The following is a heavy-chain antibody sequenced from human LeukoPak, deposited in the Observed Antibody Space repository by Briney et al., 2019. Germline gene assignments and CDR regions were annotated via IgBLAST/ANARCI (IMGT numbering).Heavy chain of an antibody. CDR2: ISYDGSNK. Sequence: GGSLRLSCVVSGLTFSSYGMHWVRQAPGKGLEWVAVISYDGSNKYYADSVKGRFTISRDNSKNTLYLQMNSLRAEDTAVYYCAKVAVATPRGGFDYWGQGTLVTVSS. D-gene: IGHD6-19*01. J-gene: IGHJ4*02. CDR3: AKVAVATPRGGFDY. V-gene: IGHV3-30*18. CDR1: GLTFSSYG.